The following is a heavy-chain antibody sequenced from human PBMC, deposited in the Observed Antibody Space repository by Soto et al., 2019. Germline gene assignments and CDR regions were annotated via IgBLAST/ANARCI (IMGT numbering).Heavy chain of an antibody. V-gene: IGHV1-24*01. CDR2: FDPEDGET. D-gene: IGHD1-26*01. CDR3: LLRSIVGATNLPDFDY. Sequence: QVQLVQSGAEVKKPGASVKVSCKVSGYTLTELSMHWVRQAPGKGLEWMGGFDPEDGETIYPQKFQGRVTMTEDTSTDTAYMELSSLRSEDTAVYYCLLRSIVGATNLPDFDYWGQGTLVTVSS. CDR1: GYTLTELS. J-gene: IGHJ4*02.